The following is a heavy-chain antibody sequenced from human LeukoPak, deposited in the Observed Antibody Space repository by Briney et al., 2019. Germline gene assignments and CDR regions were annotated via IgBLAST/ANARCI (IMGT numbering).Heavy chain of an antibody. CDR3: ARDQFNPSYYDFWSGYTLHYFDY. CDR2: IYSGGST. CDR1: GFTFSDYY. J-gene: IGHJ4*02. D-gene: IGHD3-3*01. Sequence: GGSLRLSCVASGFTFSDYYMSWVRQAPGKGLEWVSVIYSGGSTYYADSVKGRFTISRDNSKNTLYLQMNSLRAEDTAVYYCARDQFNPSYYDFWSGYTLHYFDYWGQGTLVTVSS. V-gene: IGHV3-66*02.